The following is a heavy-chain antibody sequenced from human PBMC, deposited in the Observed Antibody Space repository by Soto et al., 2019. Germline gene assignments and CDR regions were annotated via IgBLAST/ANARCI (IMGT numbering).Heavy chain of an antibody. CDR2: INPSGGST. V-gene: IGHV1-46*01. CDR1: GYTFTSYY. D-gene: IGHD2-21*01. J-gene: IGHJ6*02. CDR3: ARGGRDCYNWYYYGMDV. Sequence: QVQLVQSGAEVKKPGASVKVSCKASGYTFTSYYMHWVRQAPGQGLEWMGIINPSGGSTSYAQKFQGRVTMTRDTSKSTVYMELSSLISEDTAVYYCARGGRDCYNWYYYGMDVWGQGTTVTVSS.